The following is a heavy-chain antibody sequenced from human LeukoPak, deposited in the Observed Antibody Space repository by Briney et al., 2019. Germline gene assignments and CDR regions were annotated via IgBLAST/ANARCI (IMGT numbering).Heavy chain of an antibody. D-gene: IGHD1-26*01. Sequence: GGSLRLSCAASGFIFKNYGMSWVRQAPGKGLEWVSFITGSGTTYYADFVKGRFTISRDNAENTLYLQMNSLRAEDTAVYYCARDGGYRGGEFDYWGQGTLVTVSS. CDR1: GFIFKNYG. J-gene: IGHJ4*02. V-gene: IGHV3-23*01. CDR3: ARDGGYRGGEFDY. CDR2: ITGSGTT.